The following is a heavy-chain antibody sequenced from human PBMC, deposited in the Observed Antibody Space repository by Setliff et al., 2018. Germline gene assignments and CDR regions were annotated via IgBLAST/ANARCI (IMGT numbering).Heavy chain of an antibody. V-gene: IGHV1-8*01. Sequence: ASVKVSCKASGYTLTSYDINWVRQATGQGLEWMGWMNPNSGNTGYAQKFQGRVTMTRNTSISTAYMELSSLRSEDTAVYYCARGLTYYYDSSVRFLDAFDIWGQGTMVTVSS. CDR3: ARGLTYYYDSSVRFLDAFDI. D-gene: IGHD3-22*01. CDR1: GYTLTSYD. CDR2: MNPNSGNT. J-gene: IGHJ3*02.